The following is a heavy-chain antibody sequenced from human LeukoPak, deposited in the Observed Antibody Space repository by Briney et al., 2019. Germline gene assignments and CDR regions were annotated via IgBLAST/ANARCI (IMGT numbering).Heavy chain of an antibody. CDR3: ARDYDFWSGLGDYAFDI. D-gene: IGHD3-3*01. V-gene: IGHV1-2*02. CDR2: INPNSGGT. Sequence: ASVKVSCKASGYTFTGYYMHWVRQAPGQGLEWMGWINPNSGGTNYAQKFQGRVTMTRDTSISTAYMELSRLRSDDTAVYYCARDYDFWSGLGDYAFDIWGQGTMVTVSS. CDR1: GYTFTGYY. J-gene: IGHJ3*02.